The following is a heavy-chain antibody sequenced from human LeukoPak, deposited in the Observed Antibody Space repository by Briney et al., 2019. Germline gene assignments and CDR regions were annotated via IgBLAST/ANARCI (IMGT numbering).Heavy chain of an antibody. D-gene: IGHD2-2*01. J-gene: IGHJ6*02. CDR3: AREGRIVVVPAAINYYYYGMDV. Sequence: ASVKVSCKASGYTFTGYYMHWVRQAPGQGLEWMGWINPNSGGTNYAQKFQGRVTMTRDTSISTAYMELSRLRSDDTAVYYCAREGRIVVVPAAINYYYYGMDVWGQRTTVTVSS. CDR2: INPNSGGT. V-gene: IGHV1-2*02. CDR1: GYTFTGYY.